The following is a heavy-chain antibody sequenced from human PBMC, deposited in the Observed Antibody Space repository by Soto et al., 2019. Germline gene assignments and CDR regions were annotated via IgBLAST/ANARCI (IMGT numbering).Heavy chain of an antibody. CDR3: ARHEVTTTTVTTQAFDI. Sequence: RGPLRLSCAASGFIFSSYIMNLVLHAPRKALEWVSSISSSSSYIYYADSVKGRFTISRDNAKNSLYLQMNSLRAEDTAVYYCARHEVTTTTVTTQAFDIWGQGTMVTVSS. J-gene: IGHJ3*02. CDR1: GFIFSSYI. CDR2: ISSSSSYI. D-gene: IGHD4-4*01. V-gene: IGHV3-21*01.